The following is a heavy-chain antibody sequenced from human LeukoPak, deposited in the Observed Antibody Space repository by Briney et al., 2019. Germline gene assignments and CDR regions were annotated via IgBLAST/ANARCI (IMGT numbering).Heavy chain of an antibody. CDR1: EFIFSDYA. D-gene: IGHD6-19*01. CDR3: AKFERATIPGWFNDY. CDR2: IDKTTYPT. Sequence: PGGSLRLSCAASEFIFSDYAMGWVRQAPGKGLEWVSTIDKTTYPTFYADSVKGRFTISRDNSKNTLYLQMNSLRTEDTAVYFCAKFERATIPGWFNDYWGQGILVTVSS. J-gene: IGHJ4*02. V-gene: IGHV3-23*05.